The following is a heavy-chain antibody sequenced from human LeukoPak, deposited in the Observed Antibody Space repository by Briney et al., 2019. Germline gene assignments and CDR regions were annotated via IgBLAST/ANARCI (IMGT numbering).Heavy chain of an antibody. Sequence: SETLSLTCAVYGGSFSGYYWSWIRQPPGKGLEWIGENYHSGTTNYNPSLKSRVTISVDKSNNQFSLKVTSVTAADTAVYYCVARRDGYNHFDSWGQGTLVTVSS. CDR1: GGSFSGYY. D-gene: IGHD5-24*01. CDR3: VARRDGYNHFDS. J-gene: IGHJ4*02. V-gene: IGHV4-34*01. CDR2: NYHSGTT.